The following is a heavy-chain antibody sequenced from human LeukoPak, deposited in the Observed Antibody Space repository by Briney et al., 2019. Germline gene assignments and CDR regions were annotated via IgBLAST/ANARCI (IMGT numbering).Heavy chain of an antibody. CDR3: ARDLVVGPKPNAFDI. J-gene: IGHJ3*02. CDR2: IYSGGST. CDR1: GFTVSSSY. D-gene: IGHD2-8*02. Sequence: GGSLRLSCAASGFTVSSSYMSWVRQAPGKGLEWVSVIYSGGSTYYADSVKGRFTISRDNSKNTLYLQMNSLRAEDTAVYYCARDLVVGPKPNAFDIWGQGTMVTVSS. V-gene: IGHV3-66*01.